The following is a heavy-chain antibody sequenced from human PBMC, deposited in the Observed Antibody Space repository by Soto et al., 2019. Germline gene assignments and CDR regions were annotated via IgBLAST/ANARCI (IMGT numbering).Heavy chain of an antibody. CDR1: VSSFSTTAVG. Sequence: QITSKASGPTLVKPPQPLTLTCTFSVSSFSTTAVGVGWIRRPPGKALEGLPLIYRDDDKRYSPSLKSMLTIAKDSSRNQVVVTMTDMDPLDTARYYCAHVYWAASGTRYYLDSWGQGTLVTVSS. V-gene: IGHV2-5*02. CDR2: IYRDDDK. CDR3: AHVYWAASGTRYYLDS. J-gene: IGHJ4*02. D-gene: IGHD6-13*01.